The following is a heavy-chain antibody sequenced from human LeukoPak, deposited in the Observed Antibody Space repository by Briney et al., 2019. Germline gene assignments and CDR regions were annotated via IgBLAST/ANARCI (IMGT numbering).Heavy chain of an antibody. J-gene: IGHJ4*02. V-gene: IGHV1-46*01. CDR1: GYTFTSYY. CDR2: INPSGGST. D-gene: IGHD5-24*01. Sequence: ASVKVSCKASGYTFTSYYLHWVRQAPGQGLEWMGIINPSGGSTSYAQKFQGRVTMTRDTSTSTVYMELSSLRSEDTAVYYCAFSLRRDGYNYWGQGTLVTVSS. CDR3: AFSLRRDGYNY.